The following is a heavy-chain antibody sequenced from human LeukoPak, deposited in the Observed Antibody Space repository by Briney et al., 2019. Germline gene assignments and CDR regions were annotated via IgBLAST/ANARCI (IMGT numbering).Heavy chain of an antibody. CDR2: ISHSGST. J-gene: IGHJ6*03. Sequence: SETLSVTCAGCGGSFSGYYWSWIRQPPGQGLEGIGEISHSGSTHYNPSLKSRVTISLDTSKNQISLKLSSVTAADTAVYYCARTYSRFYYFYMDVWGKGTSVTISS. D-gene: IGHD6-13*01. V-gene: IGHV4-34*01. CDR3: ARTYSRFYYFYMDV. CDR1: GGSFSGYY.